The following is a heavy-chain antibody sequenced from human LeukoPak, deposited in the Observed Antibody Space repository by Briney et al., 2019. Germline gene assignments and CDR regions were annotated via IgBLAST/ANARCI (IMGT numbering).Heavy chain of an antibody. D-gene: IGHD5-12*01. J-gene: IGHJ4*02. CDR3: ARVRYSGYQYYFDY. V-gene: IGHV4-39*01. CDR1: GGSISSNNYY. CDR2: IFYSGGT. Sequence: SETLSLTCTVSGGSISSNNYYWGWIRQPPGKGLEWIGSIFYSGGTYYNSSLRSRVTISVDTSKNQFSLKLSSVTRADTAVYYCARVRYSGYQYYFDYWGQGTLVTVSS.